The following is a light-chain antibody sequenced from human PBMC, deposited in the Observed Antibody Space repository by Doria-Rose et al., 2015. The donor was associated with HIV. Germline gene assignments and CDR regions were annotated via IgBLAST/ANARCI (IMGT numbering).Light chain of an antibody. V-gene: IGKV1-NL1*01. J-gene: IGKJ2*01. CDR1: LGIRNS. CDR2: AAS. Sequence: SSLSASVGDRVTITCRASLGIRNSLAWFQQKPGKAPKLLVYAASTLESGVPSRFSGSGSGTDYTLTISSLQPEDFATYYCRQYYSTPQTFGQGTKLEIK. CDR3: RQYYSTPQT.